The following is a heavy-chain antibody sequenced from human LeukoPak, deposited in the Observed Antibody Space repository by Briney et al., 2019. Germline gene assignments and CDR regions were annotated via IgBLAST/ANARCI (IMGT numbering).Heavy chain of an antibody. J-gene: IGHJ4*02. D-gene: IGHD3-10*01. V-gene: IGHV3-33*01. Sequence: PGGSLRLSCATSGFTFRNYGMHWVRQAPGKGLGWVAIIYYDGSNQYYADSVKGRFTISRDNSKNTLYLQLNSLRAEDTAMYYCARDRGQSYFDYWGQGTLVTVSS. CDR3: ARDRGQSYFDY. CDR2: IYYDGSNQ. CDR1: GFTFRNYG.